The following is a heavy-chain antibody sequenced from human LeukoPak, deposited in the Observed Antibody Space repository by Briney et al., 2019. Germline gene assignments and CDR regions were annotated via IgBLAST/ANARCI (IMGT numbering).Heavy chain of an antibody. Sequence: GESLRISFKCSGXSFTSYCISWVRQMPGKGLEWMGRIDPSDSYTNYSPSFQGHVTISADKSISTAYLQWSSLKASDTAMYYCARRGKNYYGSGTYYWGQGTLVTVSS. CDR1: GXSFTSYC. CDR2: IDPSDSYT. V-gene: IGHV5-10-1*01. D-gene: IGHD3-10*01. CDR3: ARRGKNYYGSGTYY. J-gene: IGHJ4*02.